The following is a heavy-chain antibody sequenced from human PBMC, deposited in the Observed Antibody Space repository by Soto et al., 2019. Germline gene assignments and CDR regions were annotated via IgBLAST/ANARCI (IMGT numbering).Heavy chain of an antibody. V-gene: IGHV4-39*01. CDR1: GDSIAIGDYW. J-gene: IGHJ3*02. CDR2: VYHSGTI. CDR3: SRQIARALWAFKI. Sequence: QLQLQESGPGLLKPSETLSLTCTVSGDSIAIGDYWWAWIRQPPGKGLEWIGSVYHSGTIWYSPSLRSRLTVSVDTSKNQFSLTLSSVTAADTAVYYCSRQIARALWAFKIWGQGTLVTASS. D-gene: IGHD2-21*01.